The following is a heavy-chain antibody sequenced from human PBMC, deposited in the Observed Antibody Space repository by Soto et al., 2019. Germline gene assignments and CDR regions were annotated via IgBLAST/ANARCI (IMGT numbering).Heavy chain of an antibody. Sequence: GGSLRLSCAASGFTFSSYGMHWVRQAPGKGLEWVAVILYDGSNKYYADSVKGRFTISRDNSKNTLYLQMNSLRAEDTAVYYCARDRGYDFWSGYDAFDIWGQGTMVTVSS. CDR3: ARDRGYDFWSGYDAFDI. D-gene: IGHD3-3*01. V-gene: IGHV3-33*08. CDR1: GFTFSSYG. J-gene: IGHJ3*02. CDR2: ILYDGSNK.